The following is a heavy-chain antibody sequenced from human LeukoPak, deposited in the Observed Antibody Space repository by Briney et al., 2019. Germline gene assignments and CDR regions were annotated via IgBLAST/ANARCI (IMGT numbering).Heavy chain of an antibody. CDR1: GFTVRYFY. J-gene: IGHJ4*02. D-gene: IGHD6-13*01. Sequence: GALRLSCATSGFTVRYFYMGLIRQAPGEGVGGFSYISSSGSTIYYADSVKGRFTISRDNAKNSLYLQMNSLRAEDTAVYYCARPFVGAAAGNYWGQGTLVTVSS. CDR3: ARPFVGAAAGNY. V-gene: IGHV3-11*01. CDR2: ISSSGSTI.